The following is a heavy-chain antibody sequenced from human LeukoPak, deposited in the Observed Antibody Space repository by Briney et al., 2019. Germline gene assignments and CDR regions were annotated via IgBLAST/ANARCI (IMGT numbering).Heavy chain of an antibody. V-gene: IGHV3-64*01. D-gene: IGHD2-15*01. CDR1: GFTFSSYA. J-gene: IGHJ3*02. Sequence: GGPLRLSCAASGFTFSSYAMHWVRQAPGKGLEYVSAISSNGGSTYYANSVKGRFTISRDNSKNTLYLQMGSLRAEDMAVYYCARASLGYCSGGSCYSGAFDIWGQGTMVTVSS. CDR2: ISSNGGST. CDR3: ARASLGYCSGGSCYSGAFDI.